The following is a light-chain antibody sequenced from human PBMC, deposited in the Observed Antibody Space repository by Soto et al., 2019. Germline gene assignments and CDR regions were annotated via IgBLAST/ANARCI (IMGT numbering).Light chain of an antibody. CDR1: QTISSW. Sequence: DIQMTQSPSTLSGSVGDRVTITCRASQTISSWLAWYQQKPGKAPKLLIYKASTLESGVPSRFSGSGSGTEFPLTISSLQPDDFATYYCQLYNSYSEAFGQGTKVELK. J-gene: IGKJ1*01. V-gene: IGKV1-5*03. CDR3: QLYNSYSEA. CDR2: KAS.